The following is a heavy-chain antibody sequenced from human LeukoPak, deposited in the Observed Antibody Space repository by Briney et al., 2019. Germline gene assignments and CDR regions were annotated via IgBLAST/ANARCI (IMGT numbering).Heavy chain of an antibody. CDR1: GGXISSYY. Sequence: SETLSLTCTVSGGXISSYYCSWIRQPPGKGREWLGYIYYTGSTKYNASLKSRVTISVDTSKNQFSLKLSSVTAADTAVYYCARLRPSIGAAGTFDYWGQGTLVTVSS. CDR3: ARLRPSIGAAGTFDY. V-gene: IGHV4-59*08. J-gene: IGHJ4*02. D-gene: IGHD6-13*01. CDR2: IYYTGST.